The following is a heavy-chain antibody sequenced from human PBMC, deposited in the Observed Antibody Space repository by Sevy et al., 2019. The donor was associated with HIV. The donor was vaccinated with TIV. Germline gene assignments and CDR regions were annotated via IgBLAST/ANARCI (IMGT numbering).Heavy chain of an antibody. CDR1: GGSISSGDNY. J-gene: IGHJ3*02. D-gene: IGHD3-10*01. Sequence: SETLSLTCTVSGGSISSGDNYWSWIRQPPGKGLDWIGYIDYSGSTSYNPSLKSRISISLDTSKNQFSLNLISVTAADTAVYYCARGRLLSRGDAFDIWGQGTMVTVSS. CDR3: ARGRLLSRGDAFDI. CDR2: IDYSGST. V-gene: IGHV4-30-4*01.